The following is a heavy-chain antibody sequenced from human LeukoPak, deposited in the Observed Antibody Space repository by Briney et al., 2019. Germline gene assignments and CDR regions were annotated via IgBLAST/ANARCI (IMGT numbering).Heavy chain of an antibody. CDR1: GFTFSNYG. Sequence: GGSLRLSCAASGFTFSNYGMSWVRQAPGKGLEWVASIKQDGSEKFYVDSVKGRFTISRDNAKNSLYLQMNSLRAEDTAVYYCARSAYLKGMDVWGQGTTVTVSS. D-gene: IGHD3-3*01. J-gene: IGHJ6*02. CDR2: IKQDGSEK. CDR3: ARSAYLKGMDV. V-gene: IGHV3-7*01.